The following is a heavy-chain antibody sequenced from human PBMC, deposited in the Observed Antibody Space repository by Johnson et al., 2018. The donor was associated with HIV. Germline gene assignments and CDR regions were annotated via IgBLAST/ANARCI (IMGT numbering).Heavy chain of an antibody. V-gene: IGHV3-7*05. D-gene: IGHD1-26*01. CDR1: GFSFSSTW. CDR2: INADGSAK. Sequence: VQLVESGGGLVQPGGSLRLSCAASGFSFSSTWMTWVRQAPGKGLEWVAFINADGSAKTYMDSARGRFTISRDNAENSLFLQIHSLRAGDTAVYYCVRDPGWGALVIWGHGTMVTVSS. J-gene: IGHJ3*02. CDR3: VRDPGWGALVI.